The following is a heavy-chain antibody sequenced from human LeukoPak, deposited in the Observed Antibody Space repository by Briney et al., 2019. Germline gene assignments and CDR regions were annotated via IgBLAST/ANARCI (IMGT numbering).Heavy chain of an antibody. D-gene: IGHD3-9*01. CDR1: GGSFSGYY. Sequence: SATLSLTCAVYGGSFSGYYWTWIRQPPGKGLEWIGEINHSGSTNFNPSLKSRVTISVDTSKNQFSLKLSSVTAADTAVYYCARSVLRYFDWLLPLPYFDYWGQGTLVTVSS. CDR2: INHSGST. J-gene: IGHJ4*02. CDR3: ARSVLRYFDWLLPLPYFDY. V-gene: IGHV4-34*01.